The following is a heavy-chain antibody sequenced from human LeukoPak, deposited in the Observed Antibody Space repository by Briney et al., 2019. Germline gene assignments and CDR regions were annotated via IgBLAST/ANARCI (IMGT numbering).Heavy chain of an antibody. J-gene: IGHJ5*02. CDR3: AKGPYYYDSSGYSRRWFDP. CDR2: ISGSGGIT. V-gene: IGHV3-23*01. CDR1: GFTFSSYA. Sequence: GGSLSLSCAASGFTFSSYAMSWVRQAPGKGLEWVSAISGSGGITYYTVSVKGRFTISRDNSKNTLSLQMNSPRAEDTAVYYCAKGPYYYDSSGYSRRWFDPWGQGTLVTVSS. D-gene: IGHD3-22*01.